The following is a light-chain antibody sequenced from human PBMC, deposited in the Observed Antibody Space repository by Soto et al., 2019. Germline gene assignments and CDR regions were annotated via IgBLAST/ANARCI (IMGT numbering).Light chain of an antibody. Sequence: QSVLTQPASVSGSPGQSITISCTGTSSDVGGYNYVSWFQQHPGKVPKLVIFEVNYRPSGVSDRFSGSKSGNTASLTITGLQAEDEADYYCTSCITANTRCVFGSGTKVTVL. V-gene: IGLV2-14*01. CDR1: SSDVGGYNY. J-gene: IGLJ1*01. CDR3: TSCITANTRCV. CDR2: EVN.